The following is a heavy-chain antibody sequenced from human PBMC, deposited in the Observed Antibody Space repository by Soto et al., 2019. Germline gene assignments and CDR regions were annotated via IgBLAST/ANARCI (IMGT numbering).Heavy chain of an antibody. D-gene: IGHD3-10*01. CDR1: GFTFSSYA. CDR3: AKSPSGSPAHGYYGMDV. V-gene: IGHV3-23*01. CDR2: ISGSGGST. J-gene: IGHJ6*02. Sequence: GGSLRLSCAASGFTFSSYAMSWVRQAPGKGLEWVSAISGSGGSTYYADSVKGRFTISRDNSKNTLYLQMNSLRAEDTAVYYCAKSPSGSPAHGYYGMDVWGQGTTVTVSS.